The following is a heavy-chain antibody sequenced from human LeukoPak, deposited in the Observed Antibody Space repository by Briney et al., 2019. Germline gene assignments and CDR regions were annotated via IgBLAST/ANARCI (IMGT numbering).Heavy chain of an antibody. D-gene: IGHD4-17*01. CDR2: IKQDGSEK. J-gene: IGHJ4*02. CDR3: ARDRYGDYAIDY. CDR1: GFTFSIYW. Sequence: PGGSLRLSCAASGFTFSIYWMSWVRQAPGKGLEWVANIKQDGSEKYYVDSVKGRFTIFRDNAKNSLYLQMISLRAEDTAVYFCARDRYGDYAIDYWGQGTLVTVSS. V-gene: IGHV3-7*01.